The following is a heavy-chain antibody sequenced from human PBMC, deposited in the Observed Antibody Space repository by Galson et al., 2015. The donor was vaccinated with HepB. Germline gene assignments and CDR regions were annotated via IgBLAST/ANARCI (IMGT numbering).Heavy chain of an antibody. D-gene: IGHD6-19*01. V-gene: IGHV3-15*01. CDR3: TTDGVLGWYGGPSLQFDY. Sequence: SLRLSCAASGFTFSNAWMSWVRQAPGKGLEWVGRIKSKTDGGTTDYAAPVKGRFTISRDDSKNTLYLQMNSLKTEDTAVYYCTTDGVLGWYGGPSLQFDYWGQGTLVTVSS. CDR1: GFTFSNAW. CDR2: IKSKTDGGTT. J-gene: IGHJ4*02.